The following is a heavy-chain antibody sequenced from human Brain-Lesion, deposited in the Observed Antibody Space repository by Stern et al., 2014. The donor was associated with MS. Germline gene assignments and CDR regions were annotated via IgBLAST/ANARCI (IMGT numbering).Heavy chain of an antibody. J-gene: IGHJ4*02. CDR1: GYSFTSYW. D-gene: IGHD1-26*01. V-gene: IGHV5-51*01. CDR3: ARLFSGSYYYFDS. Sequence: QLVQSGAEVKKPGESLKISCKGSGYSFTSYWIGWVRQMPGKGLEWMGIIYPGDADTRYSPSFQGQVTISADKSISTAYLQLSSLKASETAMYYCARLFSGSYYYFDSWGQGTLVTVSS. CDR2: IYPGDADT.